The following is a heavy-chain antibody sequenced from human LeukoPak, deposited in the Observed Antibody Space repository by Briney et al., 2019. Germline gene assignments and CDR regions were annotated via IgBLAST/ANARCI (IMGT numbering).Heavy chain of an antibody. CDR2: IRSKAYGGTT. Sequence: GGSLRLSCTASGFTFGDYAMSWVRQAPGKGPEWVGFIRSKAYGGTTEYAASVKGRLTISRDDSKSIAYLQMNSLKTEDTAVYYCTRDVGLDSGSYLGSLFDYWGQGTLVTVSS. D-gene: IGHD3-10*01. J-gene: IGHJ4*02. CDR3: TRDVGLDSGSYLGSLFDY. CDR1: GFTFGDYA. V-gene: IGHV3-49*04.